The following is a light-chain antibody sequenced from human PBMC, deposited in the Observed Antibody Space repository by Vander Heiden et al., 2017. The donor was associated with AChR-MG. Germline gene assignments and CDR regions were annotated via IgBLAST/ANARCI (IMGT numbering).Light chain of an antibody. CDR1: SSEVCGYNY. Sequence: QSALTQPPSASGSTGQSVTISCTGTSSEVCGYNYVSWYQHHPCKAPKLMIYEVSKRPSGVPDRFSGSKSGNTASLTVSGLQAEDEADYYCSSYAGSNNLGVFGGGTKLTVL. CDR3: SSYAGSNNLGV. CDR2: EVS. J-gene: IGLJ2*01. V-gene: IGLV2-8*01.